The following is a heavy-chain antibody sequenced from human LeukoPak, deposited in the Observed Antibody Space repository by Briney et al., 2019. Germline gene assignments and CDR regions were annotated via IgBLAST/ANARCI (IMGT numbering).Heavy chain of an antibody. Sequence: GGSLRLSCAASGFTFSSYAMHWVRQAPGKGLEWVAVISYDGSNKYYADSVKGRFTISRDNSKNTLYLQMNSLRAEDTAVYYCARDGAGKGPPGGYWGQGTLVTVSS. D-gene: IGHD1-1*01. J-gene: IGHJ4*02. CDR3: ARDGAGKGPPGGY. V-gene: IGHV3-30-3*01. CDR1: GFTFSSYA. CDR2: ISYDGSNK.